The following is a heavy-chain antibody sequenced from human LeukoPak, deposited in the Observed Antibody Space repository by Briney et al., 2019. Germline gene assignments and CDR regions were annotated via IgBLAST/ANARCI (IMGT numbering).Heavy chain of an antibody. J-gene: IGHJ4*02. D-gene: IGHD3-10*01. CDR1: GYTFTSYD. V-gene: IGHV1-8*01. Sequence: GASVKVSRKASGYTFTSYDINWVRQATGQGLEWTGWMNPNSGNTGYAQKFQGRVTMTRNTSISTAYMELSSLRSEDTAVYYCARRSNTLMVRGVIIFDYWGQGTLVTVSS. CDR3: ARRSNTLMVRGVIIFDY. CDR2: MNPNSGNT.